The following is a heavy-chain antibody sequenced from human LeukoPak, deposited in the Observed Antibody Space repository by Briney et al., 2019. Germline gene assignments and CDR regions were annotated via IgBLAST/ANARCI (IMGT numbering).Heavy chain of an antibody. CDR3: ASIRNDYSSSWAFDY. V-gene: IGHV4-38-2*02. CDR1: GYSISSGYY. D-gene: IGHD6-13*01. Sequence: SETLSLTCTVSGYSISSGYYWGWIRQPPGKGLEWIGSIYHSGSTYYNPSLKSRVTISVDTSKNQFSLKLSSVTAADTAVYYCASIRNDYSSSWAFDYWGQGTLVTVSS. J-gene: IGHJ4*02. CDR2: IYHSGST.